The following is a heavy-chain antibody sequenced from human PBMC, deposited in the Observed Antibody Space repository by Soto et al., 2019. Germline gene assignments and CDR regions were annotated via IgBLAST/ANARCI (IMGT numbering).Heavy chain of an antibody. V-gene: IGHV4-59*12. CDR2: IYYSGST. CDR1: GGSISSYY. D-gene: IGHD3-22*01. CDR3: ARSRYSDSSGYYY. Sequence: SETLSLTCTVSGGSISSYYWSWIRQPPGKGLEWIGYIYYSGSTNYNPSLKSRVTISVDRSKNQFSLKLSSVTAADTAVYYCARSRYSDSSGYYYWGQGTLVTVSS. J-gene: IGHJ4*02.